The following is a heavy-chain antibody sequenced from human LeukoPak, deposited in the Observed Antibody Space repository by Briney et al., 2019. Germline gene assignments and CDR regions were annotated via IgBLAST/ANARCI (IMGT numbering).Heavy chain of an antibody. V-gene: IGHV3-11*01. CDR2: ISTSGTTI. J-gene: IGHJ6*02. CDR1: GFTFSDYY. Sequence: KPGGSLRLSCAASGFTFSDYYMSWIRQAPGKGLEWVSYISTSGTTIYYADSVKGRFTISRDNAKNSRYLQMNSLRAEDTAVYYCARELIEGYYGMDVWGQGTTVTVSS. CDR3: ARELIEGYYGMDV.